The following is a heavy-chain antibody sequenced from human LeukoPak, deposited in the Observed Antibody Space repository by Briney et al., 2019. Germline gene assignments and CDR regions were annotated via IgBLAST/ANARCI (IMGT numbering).Heavy chain of an antibody. V-gene: IGHV1-24*01. CDR3: SCHSIAYYYYGMDV. J-gene: IGHJ6*02. CDR2: FDPEDGET. Sequence: ASVKVSCKASGGTFSSYAISWARQAPGKGLEWMGGFDPEDGETIYAQKFQGRVTMTDDTSTDTAYMELSSLRSEDTAVYYCSCHSIAYYYYGMDVWGQGTTVTVSS. CDR1: GGTFSSYA. D-gene: IGHD2-15*01.